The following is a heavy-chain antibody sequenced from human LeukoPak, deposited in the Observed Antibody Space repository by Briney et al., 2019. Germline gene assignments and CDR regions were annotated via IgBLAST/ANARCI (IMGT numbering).Heavy chain of an antibody. CDR3: ATQSSGRRGGVGY. V-gene: IGHV4-39*07. CDR1: GGSISTSNYY. D-gene: IGHD3-22*01. J-gene: IGHJ4*02. CDR2: IFYSGST. Sequence: TASETLSLTCTVSGGSISTSNYYWGWIRQPPGKGLEWIGNIFYSGSTYYSPSLKSRVTISLDTSRNQFSLKLSSVTAADTAVYYCATQSSGRRGGVGYWGQGTLVTVSS.